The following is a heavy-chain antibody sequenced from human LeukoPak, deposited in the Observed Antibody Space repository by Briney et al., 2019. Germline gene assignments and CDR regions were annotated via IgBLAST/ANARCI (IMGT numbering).Heavy chain of an antibody. CDR3: ARLVSTSYYYYGMDV. D-gene: IGHD5/OR15-5a*01. V-gene: IGHV4-34*01. CDR2: INHSGGT. CDR1: GGSFSGYY. Sequence: SETLSLTCAVYGGSFSGYYWSWIRQPPGKGLEWIGEINHSGGTNYNPSLKSRVTISVDTSKNQFSLKLSSVTAADTAVYYCARLVSTSYYYYGMDVWGQGTTVTVSS. J-gene: IGHJ6*02.